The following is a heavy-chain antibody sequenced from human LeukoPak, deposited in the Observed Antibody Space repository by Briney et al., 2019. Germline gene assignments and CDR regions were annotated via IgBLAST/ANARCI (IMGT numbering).Heavy chain of an antibody. CDR1: GGSISIGSYY. V-gene: IGHV4-61*10. J-gene: IGHJ5*02. Sequence: SETLSLTCTVSGGSISIGSYYWNWIRQPADKGLECIGYIHYTGSTNYNPSLKSRVTISVDTSKSQFSLKLSSVTAADTAIYYCARGGYYGSGNDFRFDPWGQGTLVTVSS. CDR2: IHYTGST. CDR3: ARGGYYGSGNDFRFDP. D-gene: IGHD3-10*01.